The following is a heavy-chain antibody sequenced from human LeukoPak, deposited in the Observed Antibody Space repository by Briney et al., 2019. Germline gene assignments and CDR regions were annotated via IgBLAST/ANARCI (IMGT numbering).Heavy chain of an antibody. CDR2: IDPSDSYT. D-gene: IGHD4-17*01. J-gene: IGHJ4*02. Sequence: GESLKISCKGSGYSFTVYLITWVRQMPGKGLEWLGTIDPSDSYTNYSPSFQGHVTISADKSINSAYLQWSSLTTSDSAIYYCARRFYGDYAFDSWGQGTLVTVSS. CDR1: GYSFTVYL. CDR3: ARRFYGDYAFDS. V-gene: IGHV5-10-1*01.